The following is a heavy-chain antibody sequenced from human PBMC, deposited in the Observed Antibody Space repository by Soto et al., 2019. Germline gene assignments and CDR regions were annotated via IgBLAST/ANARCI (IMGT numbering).Heavy chain of an antibody. Sequence: GGSLRLSCAASGFTFSSYAMHWVRQAPGKGLEWVAVISYDGSNKYYADSVKGRFTISRDNSKNTLYLQMNSLRAEDTAVYYCARDLGGGSYVDACEIWGQGT. CDR3: ARDLGGGSYVDACEI. J-gene: IGHJ3*02. D-gene: IGHD1-26*01. CDR2: ISYDGSNK. CDR1: GFTFSSYA. V-gene: IGHV3-30-3*01.